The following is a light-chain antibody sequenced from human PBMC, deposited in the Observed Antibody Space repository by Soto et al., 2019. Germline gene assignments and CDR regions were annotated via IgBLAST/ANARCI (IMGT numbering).Light chain of an antibody. CDR2: AAS. V-gene: IGKV1-39*01. CDR1: QTISTY. CDR3: QQSYSTLIT. J-gene: IGKJ5*01. Sequence: IQVTQYPSSLSASVGDRFTITCRASQTISTYLNWYQQKPGKAPKLLIYAASSLQSGVPSRFSGSGSGTDFTLTISSLQPEDFATYYCQQSYSTLITFGQGTRLEIK.